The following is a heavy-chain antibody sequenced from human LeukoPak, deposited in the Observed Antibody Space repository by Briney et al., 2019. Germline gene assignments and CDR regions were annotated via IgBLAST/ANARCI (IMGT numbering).Heavy chain of an antibody. D-gene: IGHD2-15*01. Sequence: ASVKVYCKASGYTFTGYYMHWVRQAPGQGLEWMGLINPNSGGTNYAQKFQGRGTMTRDTSISTAYMELSRLRSEDTAVYYCARGGRYCSGGSCYSSAYYYYYYMDVWGKGTTVTVSS. CDR2: INPNSGGT. CDR3: ARGGRYCSGGSCYSSAYYYYYYMDV. V-gene: IGHV1-2*02. J-gene: IGHJ6*03. CDR1: GYTFTGYY.